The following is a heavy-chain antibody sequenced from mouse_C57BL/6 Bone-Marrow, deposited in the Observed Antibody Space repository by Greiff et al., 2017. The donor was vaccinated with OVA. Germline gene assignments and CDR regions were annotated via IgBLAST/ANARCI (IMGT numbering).Heavy chain of an antibody. J-gene: IGHJ2*01. CDR3: AREELTFHFDY. CDR1: GYTFTSYG. Sequence: QVQLQQSGAELARPGASVKLSCKASGYTFTSYGISWVKQRTGQGLEWIGEIYPRSGNTYYNEKFKGKATLTADKSSSTAYMELRSLTSEDSAVDFCAREELTFHFDYWGQGTTLTVSS. D-gene: IGHD6-1*01. CDR2: IYPRSGNT. V-gene: IGHV1-81*01.